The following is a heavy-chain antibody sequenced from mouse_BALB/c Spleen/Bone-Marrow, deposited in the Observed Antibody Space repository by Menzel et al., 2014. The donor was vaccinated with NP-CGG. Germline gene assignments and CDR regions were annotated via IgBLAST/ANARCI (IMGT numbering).Heavy chain of an antibody. V-gene: IGHV1-66*01. J-gene: IGHJ2*01. D-gene: IGHD2-1*01. CDR3: ARSGYVGNYPYFDY. CDR1: GYSFTSYY. Sequence: QVQLQQPGPELVKPGASVKISCKASGYSFTSYYIHWVKQRPGQGLEWIGWIFPGSGNTKYNEKFKGKATLTADTSSSTAYVQLSSLTSEDSAVYFCARSGYVGNYPYFDYWGQGTTLTVSS. CDR2: IFPGSGNT.